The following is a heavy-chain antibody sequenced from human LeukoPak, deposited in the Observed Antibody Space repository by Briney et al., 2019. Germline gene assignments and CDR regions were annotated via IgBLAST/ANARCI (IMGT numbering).Heavy chain of an antibody. CDR2: MYYNGST. CDR1: GVSFSSDSMY. V-gene: IGHV4-61*01. CDR3: ARAPRVTMIIVTPGAFDM. Sequence: SETLSLTCCVSGVSFSSDSMYWIWLRQPPGKGLEWIGYMYYNGSTNYNPSLKSRVTISVHPSKTRVSLRLSSVTAADTAMYYCARAPRVTMIIVTPGAFDMWGQGTMVTVSS. J-gene: IGHJ3*02. D-gene: IGHD3-22*01.